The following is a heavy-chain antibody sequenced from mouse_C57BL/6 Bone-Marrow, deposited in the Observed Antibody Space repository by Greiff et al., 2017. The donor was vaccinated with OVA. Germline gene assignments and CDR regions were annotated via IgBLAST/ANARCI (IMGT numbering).Heavy chain of an antibody. CDR3: ARSHYSNYVMDY. CDR1: GFTFSSYG. D-gene: IGHD2-5*01. Sequence: EVQGVESGGDLVKPGGSLKLSCAASGFTFSSYGMSWVRQTPDKRLEWVATISSGGSYTYYPDSVKGRFTISRDNAKNTLYLQMSSLKSEDTAMYYCARSHYSNYVMDYWGQGTSVTVSS. V-gene: IGHV5-6*01. CDR2: ISSGGSYT. J-gene: IGHJ4*01.